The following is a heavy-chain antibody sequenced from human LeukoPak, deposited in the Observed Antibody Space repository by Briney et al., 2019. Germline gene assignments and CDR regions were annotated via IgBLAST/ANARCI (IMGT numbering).Heavy chain of an antibody. Sequence: GGSLRLSCAASGYTFSSFSINWVRQAPGKGLEWVSSISVRSNYIYYADSVRGRFSISRDDAKNSLYLQMDSLRRDDTAVYYCARLRRNSDSSGYYYYYDYWGQGTLVTVSS. CDR1: GYTFSSFS. D-gene: IGHD3-22*01. CDR3: ARLRRNSDSSGYYYYYDY. CDR2: ISVRSNYI. V-gene: IGHV3-21*01. J-gene: IGHJ4*02.